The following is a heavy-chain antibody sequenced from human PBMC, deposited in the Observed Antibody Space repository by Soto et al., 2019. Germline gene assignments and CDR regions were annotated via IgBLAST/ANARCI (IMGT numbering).Heavy chain of an antibody. Sequence: GASVKVSCKASGYTFTSYGISWVRQAPGQGLEWMGWISAYSGNTNYAQKLQGRVTMTTDTSTSTAYMELRSLRSDDTAVYYCARGKESIEPSRYMDVWGKGTTVTVSS. CDR3: ARGKESIEPSRYMDV. CDR2: ISAYSGNT. V-gene: IGHV1-18*01. D-gene: IGHD3-22*01. CDR1: GYTFTSYG. J-gene: IGHJ6*03.